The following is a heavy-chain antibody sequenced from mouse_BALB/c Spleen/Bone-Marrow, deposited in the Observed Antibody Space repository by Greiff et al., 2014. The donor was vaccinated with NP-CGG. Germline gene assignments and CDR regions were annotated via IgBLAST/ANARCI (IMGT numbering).Heavy chain of an antibody. CDR2: IIPNSGYS. Sequence: QVQLKESGAELARPGASVKMSCQASGYNFTRYTMRWGKKRPGQGLEWIGYIIPNSGYSNYNQKFKDKATLTADKSSSTAYMQLSSLTSEDSAVYYCTIRYYAMDYWGQGTSVTVSS. J-gene: IGHJ4*01. CDR1: GYNFTRYT. D-gene: IGHD1-1*01. CDR3: TIRYYAMDY. V-gene: IGHV1-4*01.